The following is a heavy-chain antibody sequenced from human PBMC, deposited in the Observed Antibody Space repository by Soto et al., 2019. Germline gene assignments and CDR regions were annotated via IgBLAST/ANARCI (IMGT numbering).Heavy chain of an antibody. CDR3: ARLGDYDFWSGYRYYFDY. V-gene: IGHV4-39*01. CDR2: IYYSGST. Sequence: QLQLQESGPGLVKPSETLSLTCTVSGGSISSSSYYWGWIRQPPGKGLEWIGSIYYSGSTYYNPFLKSRVTISVDTSKNQFSLKLSSVTAADTAVYYCARLGDYDFWSGYRYYFDYWGQGTLVTVSS. J-gene: IGHJ4*02. CDR1: GGSISSSSYY. D-gene: IGHD3-3*01.